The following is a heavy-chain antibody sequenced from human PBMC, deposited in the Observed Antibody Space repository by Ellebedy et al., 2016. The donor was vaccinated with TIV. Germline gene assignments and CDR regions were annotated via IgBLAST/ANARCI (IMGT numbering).Heavy chain of an antibody. Sequence: GGSLRLSXDATGFTFGGNWMTWVRQAPGKGLEWVANINPDGSGRYYADSVRGRFTISRDNAKSTLYLQMNSLRAEDTALYYCARDGYHFAMDVWGRGTTVTVS. CDR2: INPDGSGR. J-gene: IGHJ6*02. CDR3: ARDGYHFAMDV. CDR1: GFTFGGNW. V-gene: IGHV3-7*03.